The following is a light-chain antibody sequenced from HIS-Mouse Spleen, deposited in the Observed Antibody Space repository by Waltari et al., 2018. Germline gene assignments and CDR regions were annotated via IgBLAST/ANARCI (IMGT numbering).Light chain of an antibody. CDR2: EDS. CDR3: YSTDSSGNHKV. CDR1: ALPNKY. V-gene: IGLV3-10*01. Sequence: SYELTQPPSASVSPGQTARSPCSGDALPNKYAYWYQQKSGQAPVLVIYEDSKRPPGIPERFSGSSSGTMATLTISGAQVEDEADYYCYSTDSSGNHKVFGGGTKLTVL. J-gene: IGLJ2*01.